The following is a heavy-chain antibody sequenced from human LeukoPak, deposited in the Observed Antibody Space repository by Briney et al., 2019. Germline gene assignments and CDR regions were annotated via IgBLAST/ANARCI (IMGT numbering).Heavy chain of an antibody. V-gene: IGHV3-23*01. D-gene: IGHD3-10*01. CDR1: GFTFSSYA. CDR3: ASADYYGSGSYYTFRGLDS. Sequence: GGSLRLSCAASGFTFSSYAMSWVRQAPGKGLEWVSAISGSGGSTYYADSVKGRFTISRDNAKNSLFLQMNSLRAEDTAVYYCASADYYGSGSYYTFRGLDSWGQGTLVTVSS. CDR2: ISGSGGST. J-gene: IGHJ4*02.